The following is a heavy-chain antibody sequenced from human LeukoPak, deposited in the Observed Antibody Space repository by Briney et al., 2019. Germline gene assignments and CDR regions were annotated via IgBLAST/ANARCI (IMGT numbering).Heavy chain of an antibody. CDR3: ARGHVDTTMTGEYDY. J-gene: IGHJ4*02. Sequence: PGGSLRPSCVVSGFTFRSNWMSWVRQAPGKGLEWVANIKYDGHEIYYVDSVKGRFTISRDNAKNSLYLQMNSLRAEDTAVYYCARGHVDTTMTGEYDYWGQGTLVTVSS. D-gene: IGHD7-27*01. CDR2: IKYDGHEI. V-gene: IGHV3-7*01. CDR1: GFTFRSNW.